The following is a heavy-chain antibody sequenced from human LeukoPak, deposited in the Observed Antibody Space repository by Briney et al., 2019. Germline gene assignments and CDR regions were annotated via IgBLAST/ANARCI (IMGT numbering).Heavy chain of an antibody. CDR1: GFTFSSYG. CDR3: AKDSIDSLRQLDY. D-gene: IGHD2-2*01. J-gene: IGHJ4*02. Sequence: GGSLRLSCAASGFTFSSYGMHWVRQAPGKGLEWVAVISYDGSNKYYADSVKGRFTISRDNSKNTLYLQMNSLRAEDTAVYYCAKDSIDSLRQLDYWGQGTLVTVSS. V-gene: IGHV3-30*18. CDR2: ISYDGSNK.